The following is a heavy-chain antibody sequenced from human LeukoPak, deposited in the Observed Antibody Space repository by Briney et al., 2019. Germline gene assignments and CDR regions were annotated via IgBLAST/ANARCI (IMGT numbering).Heavy chain of an antibody. V-gene: IGHV4-59*12. J-gene: IGHJ4*02. CDR1: GGSISSYY. Sequence: PSETLSLTCTVSGGSISSYYWSWIRQPPGKGLEWIGYIYYSGSTNYNPSLKSRVTMSVDTSKNQFSLKLSSVTAADTAVYYCAGEYDDSSGYYCHWGQGTLVTVSS. CDR2: IYYSGST. D-gene: IGHD3-22*01. CDR3: AGEYDDSSGYYCH.